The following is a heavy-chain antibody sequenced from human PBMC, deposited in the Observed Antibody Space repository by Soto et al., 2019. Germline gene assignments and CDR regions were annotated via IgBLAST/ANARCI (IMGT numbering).Heavy chain of an antibody. J-gene: IGHJ4*02. CDR1: GFTFSDYY. CDR2: ISSSSSYT. Sequence: GGSLRLSCAASGFTFSDYYMSWIRQAPGKGLEWVSYISSSSSYTNYADSVKGRFTISRDNAKNSLYLQMNSLRAEDTAVYYCARGEIAAAERPEYWGQGTLVTVSS. CDR3: ARGEIAAAERPEY. D-gene: IGHD6-13*01. V-gene: IGHV3-11*06.